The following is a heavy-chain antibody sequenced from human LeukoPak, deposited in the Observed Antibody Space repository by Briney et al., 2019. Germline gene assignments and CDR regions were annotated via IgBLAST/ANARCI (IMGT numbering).Heavy chain of an antibody. D-gene: IGHD3-22*01. Sequence: SVKVSCKASGYTFSSYGLSWVRQAPGQGLEWMGGIIPIFGTANYAQKFQGRVTITTDESTSTAYMELSSLRSEDTAVYYCARGYYYDSSGFPYWGQGTLVTVSS. V-gene: IGHV1-69*05. J-gene: IGHJ4*02. CDR1: GYTFSSYG. CDR3: ARGYYYDSSGFPY. CDR2: IIPIFGTA.